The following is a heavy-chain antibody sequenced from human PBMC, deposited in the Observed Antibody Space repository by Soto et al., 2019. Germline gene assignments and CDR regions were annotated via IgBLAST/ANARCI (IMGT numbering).Heavy chain of an antibody. CDR2: IYYSGTT. V-gene: IGHV4-31*11. CDR1: GGSIRSDGFY. Sequence: QVQLQESGPGLVKPSETLSLTCGVSGGSIRSDGFYWSWSRQHPGKGLEWIGYIYYSGTTYYNASHKRRLTISLDTSKNQFSLKVRSVTAADTAVYYCARGVRMVARYWFDYWGQGTLVTVS. CDR3: ARGVRMVARYWFDY. D-gene: IGHD5-12*01. J-gene: IGHJ4*02.